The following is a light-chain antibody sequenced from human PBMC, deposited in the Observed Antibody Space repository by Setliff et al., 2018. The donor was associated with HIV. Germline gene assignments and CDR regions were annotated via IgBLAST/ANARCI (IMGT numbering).Light chain of an antibody. V-gene: IGLV2-14*03. J-gene: IGLJ1*01. CDR3: ASYRSPATYV. CDR1: SSDVGGYDF. Sequence: QSVLAQPASVSGSPGQSITISCIGTSSDVGGYDFVPWYQQRPGKAPKLIIFDVSERPSGVSHRFSGSKSGNTASLTISGLQTEDEADYFCASYRSPATYVFGIGTKVTVL. CDR2: DVS.